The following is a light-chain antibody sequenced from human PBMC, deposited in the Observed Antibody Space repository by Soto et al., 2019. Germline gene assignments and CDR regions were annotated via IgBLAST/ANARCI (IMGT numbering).Light chain of an antibody. J-gene: IGKJ2*01. V-gene: IGKV1-39*01. Sequence: DIQMTQSPSSLSASVGDRVTITCRASQSISSYLNWYQQRPGKAPKLLIYAASSLQSGVPSRFSGSGSGTDHTLXXSSLQPEDFATYYCQQSYSAPYPFGQGTKLEIK. CDR2: AAS. CDR1: QSISSY. CDR3: QQSYSAPYP.